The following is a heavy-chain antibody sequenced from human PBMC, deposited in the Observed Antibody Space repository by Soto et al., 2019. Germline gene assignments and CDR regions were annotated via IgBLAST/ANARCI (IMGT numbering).Heavy chain of an antibody. Sequence: PSETLSLTCTVPGGSVSSSTYYWCWIRQPPGKGLEWIGYIYYSGNTNYNPSLKSRVTISIDTSKNQFSLKLSSVTAADTAVYYCARRRMGYCSGGDCYDGSGFDYWGQGTLVTVSS. D-gene: IGHD2-15*01. V-gene: IGHV4-61*01. J-gene: IGHJ4*02. CDR1: GGSVSSSTYY. CDR2: IYYSGNT. CDR3: ARRRMGYCSGGDCYDGSGFDY.